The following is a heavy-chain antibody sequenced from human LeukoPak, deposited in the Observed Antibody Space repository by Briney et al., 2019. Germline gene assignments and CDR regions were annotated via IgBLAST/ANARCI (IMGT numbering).Heavy chain of an antibody. Sequence: PGRSLRLSCAASGFTFSSYGMHWVRQAPGKGLGWVAVISYDGSNKYYADSVKGRFTISRDNSKNTLYLQMNSLRAEDTAVYYCAKEPQYYYDSSGYHLGFDYWGQGTPVTVSS. V-gene: IGHV3-30*18. J-gene: IGHJ4*02. CDR3: AKEPQYYYDSSGYHLGFDY. CDR1: GFTFSSYG. CDR2: ISYDGSNK. D-gene: IGHD3-22*01.